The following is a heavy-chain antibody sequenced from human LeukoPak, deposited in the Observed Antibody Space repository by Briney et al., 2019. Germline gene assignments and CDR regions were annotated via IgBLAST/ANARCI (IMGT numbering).Heavy chain of an antibody. CDR2: IEQDGSEK. CDR1: AFTFSSYW. J-gene: IGHJ4*02. V-gene: IGHV3-7*01. Sequence: PGGSLRLSCAASAFTFSSYWMSWVRRAPGKGLEWVANIEQDGSEKYYVDSVKGRFTISRDNAKNSLYLQMNSLRAEDTAVYYCARDSGYKLDYWGQGTLVTVSS. D-gene: IGHD5-12*01. CDR3: ARDSGYKLDY.